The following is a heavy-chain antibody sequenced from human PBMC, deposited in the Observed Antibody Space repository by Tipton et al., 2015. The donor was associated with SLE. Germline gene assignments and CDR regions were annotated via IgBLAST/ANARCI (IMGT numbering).Heavy chain of an antibody. D-gene: IGHD2-2*01. Sequence: LSLTCNVYGDSLSGHYWSWIRQTPGKGLEWMGEVFRGGRTNYNPSLESRVTISVDMSQNQFSLKLRSVTAADTAVYYCAKGCSSSTCEPFYYFGMDVWGQGTTVTV. J-gene: IGHJ6*02. CDR3: AKGCSSSTCEPFYYFGMDV. V-gene: IGHV4-34*01. CDR1: GDSLSGHY. CDR2: VFRGGRT.